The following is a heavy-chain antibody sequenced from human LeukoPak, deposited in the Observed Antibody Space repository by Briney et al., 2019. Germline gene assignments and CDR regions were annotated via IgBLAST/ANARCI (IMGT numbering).Heavy chain of an antibody. V-gene: IGHV1-24*01. D-gene: IGHD5-24*01. CDR3: ARVRDGYKNYYYYYGMDG. CDR1: GYTLTELS. Sequence: ASVKVSCKVSGYTLTELSMHWVRQAPGKGLAWMGGFDPEDGETIYPQKFQGRVTMTEDTSTDTAYIELSSLRSEDTAVYYCARVRDGYKNYYYYYGMDGWGQGTTVTVSS. J-gene: IGHJ6*02. CDR2: FDPEDGET.